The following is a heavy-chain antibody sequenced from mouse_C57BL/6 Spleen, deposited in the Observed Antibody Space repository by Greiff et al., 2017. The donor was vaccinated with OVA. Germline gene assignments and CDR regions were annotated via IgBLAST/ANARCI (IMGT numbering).Heavy chain of an antibody. CDR3: TRSPRLWGDD. D-gene: IGHD1-1*02. CDR1: GYTFTDYE. J-gene: IGHJ2*01. CDR2: IDPGTGGP. Sequence: VQLQQSGAELVQPGASVTLSCQASGYTFTDYEMHWVQQTPVHGLEWIGDIDPGTGGPAHNQKFKGKAILTADKSSSTAYMELRSLKSEDSAVYYCTRSPRLWGDDWGQGTTLTVSS. V-gene: IGHV1-15*01.